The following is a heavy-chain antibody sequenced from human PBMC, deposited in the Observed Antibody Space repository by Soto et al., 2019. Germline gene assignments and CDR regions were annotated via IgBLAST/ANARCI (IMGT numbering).Heavy chain of an antibody. CDR3: ARAEGITMIGPAERAEQLDI. D-gene: IGHD3-22*01. J-gene: IGHJ3*02. V-gene: IGHV1-18*01. Sequence: GASVTVSCKDSVYTFNSYGICWVRQAPGQGLELMGWISAYNGNTNYAQKLQGRVTMTQETSTSTAYMELRSLRSDDTAVYYCARAEGITMIGPAERAEQLDIWGQGTMVTVSS. CDR1: VYTFNSYG. CDR2: ISAYNGNT.